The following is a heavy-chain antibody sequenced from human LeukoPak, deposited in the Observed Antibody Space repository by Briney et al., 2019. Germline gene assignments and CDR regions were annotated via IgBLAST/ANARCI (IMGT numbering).Heavy chain of an antibody. CDR2: ISYDGSNK. CDR1: GFTSSSYG. Sequence: GGTLTLSCAASGFTSSSYGMLWVRQAPGKGLEWVVVISYDGSNKYYADSVKGRFTISRDNSKNTLYLQMNSLRAEDTAVYYCASPGVEMATITGLDYWGQGTLVTVSS. J-gene: IGHJ4*02. D-gene: IGHD5-24*01. CDR3: ASPGVEMATITGLDY. V-gene: IGHV3-30*03.